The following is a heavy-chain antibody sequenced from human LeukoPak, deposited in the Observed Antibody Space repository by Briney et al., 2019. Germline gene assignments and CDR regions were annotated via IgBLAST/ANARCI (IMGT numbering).Heavy chain of an antibody. V-gene: IGHV3-21*01. J-gene: IGHJ6*03. Sequence: GGSLRLSCAASGFTFSSYTMNWVRQAPWKGLEWVSSISSSSSYIYYADSVKGRFTISRDNAKNSLYLQINSLRAEDTAVYYCARVNYYYASGSLDMDVWGKGTTVTVSS. D-gene: IGHD3-10*01. CDR3: ARVNYYYASGSLDMDV. CDR2: ISSSSSYI. CDR1: GFTFSSYT.